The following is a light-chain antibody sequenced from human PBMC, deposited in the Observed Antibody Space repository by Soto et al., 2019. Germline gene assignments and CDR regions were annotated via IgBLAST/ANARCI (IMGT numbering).Light chain of an antibody. CDR2: DVS. Sequence: SALTQPRSVSGSPGQSVTISCTGTSSDVGGYNYVSWYQQHPGKAPKLMIYDVSKRPSGVPDRFSGSKSGNTASLTISGLQAEYEADYYCCSYAGSYTYVLGTGTKVTVL. CDR1: SSDVGGYNY. J-gene: IGLJ1*01. V-gene: IGLV2-11*01. CDR3: CSYAGSYTYV.